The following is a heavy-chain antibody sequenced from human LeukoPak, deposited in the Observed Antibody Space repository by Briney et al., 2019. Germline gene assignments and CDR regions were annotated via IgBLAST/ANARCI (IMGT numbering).Heavy chain of an antibody. CDR1: GFTFSNFL. CDR3: AKKGATTGDFDY. V-gene: IGHV3-23*01. D-gene: IGHD1-26*01. Sequence: GGSLRLSCAASGFTFSNFLMTWVRQAPEKGPEWVSAISGSGGDTYYADSVKGRFTISRDNSKNTLYLQMNSLRAEDTAVYYCAKKGATTGDFDYWGQGTLVTVSS. J-gene: IGHJ4*02. CDR2: ISGSGGDT.